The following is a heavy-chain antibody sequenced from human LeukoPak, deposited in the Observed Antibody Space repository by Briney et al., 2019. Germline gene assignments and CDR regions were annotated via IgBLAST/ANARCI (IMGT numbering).Heavy chain of an antibody. V-gene: IGHV1-46*01. CDR2: IYPRDGST. J-gene: IGHJ3*02. D-gene: IGHD5-18*01. CDR1: GYTFTSNY. CDR3: ARDRGWIQHDI. Sequence: GASVKVSCKASGYTFTSNYIHWVRQAPGQGLEWMGMIYPRDGSTSYAQKFQGRVTVTRDTSTSTVHMELSGLRSEDTAVYYCARDRGWIQHDIWGQGTMVTVSS.